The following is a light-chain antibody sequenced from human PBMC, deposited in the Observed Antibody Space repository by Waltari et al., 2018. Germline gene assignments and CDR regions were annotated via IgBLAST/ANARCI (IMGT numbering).Light chain of an antibody. Sequence: EIVLTQSPGTLSLSPGERATLSCRASQSVGRYLAWYQQKPGQAPRLLIYDASTRATGIPDRFIGSGSGTDCSLTISRLESEDFAVYYCQKYVNLPATFGQGTKVEIK. V-gene: IGKV3-20*01. J-gene: IGKJ1*01. CDR3: QKYVNLPAT. CDR1: QSVGRY. CDR2: DAS.